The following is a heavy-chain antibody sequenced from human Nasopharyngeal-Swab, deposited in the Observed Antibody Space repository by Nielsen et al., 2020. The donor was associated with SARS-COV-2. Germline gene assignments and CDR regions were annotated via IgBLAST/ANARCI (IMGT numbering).Heavy chain of an antibody. J-gene: IGHJ4*02. CDR2: TSSRSGDI. D-gene: IGHD6-13*01. CDR3: ARDLEGIFDH. Sequence: VRQAPGKGLEWVSSTSSRSGDISYTDSVKGRFSTSRDNAKNSLYLQMNSLRVEDTAVYYCARDLEGIFDHWGQGALDTVSS. V-gene: IGHV3-21*01.